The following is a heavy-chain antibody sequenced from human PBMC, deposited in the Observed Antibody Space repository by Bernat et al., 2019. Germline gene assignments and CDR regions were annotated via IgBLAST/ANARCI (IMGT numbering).Heavy chain of an antibody. Sequence: EVQLVESGGGLVQPGGSLRLSCAASGFTFSSYWMHWVRQAPGKGLVWVSRINSDGSSTSYADSVKGRFTISRDNAKNTLYLQMHSLRAEDTAVYYCARGVYCSGGSCYSPGFDYWGQGTLVTVSS. V-gene: IGHV3-74*01. CDR3: ARGVYCSGGSCYSPGFDY. CDR1: GFTFSSYW. CDR2: INSDGSST. J-gene: IGHJ4*02. D-gene: IGHD2-15*01.